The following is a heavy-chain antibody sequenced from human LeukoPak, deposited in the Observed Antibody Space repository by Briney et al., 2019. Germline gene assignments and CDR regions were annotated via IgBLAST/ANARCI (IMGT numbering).Heavy chain of an antibody. V-gene: IGHV4-59*01. CDR1: GGSIFTYD. Sequence: SETLSLTCTVSGGSIFTYDWSWIRQPPGKGLEWIGSIYYSGSTYYNPSLKSRVTIPVDTSQNQFSLKLSSVTAADTAVYYCATYGAETRLFDYWGLGTLVTVSS. D-gene: IGHD4/OR15-4a*01. CDR3: ATYGAETRLFDY. J-gene: IGHJ4*02. CDR2: IYYSGST.